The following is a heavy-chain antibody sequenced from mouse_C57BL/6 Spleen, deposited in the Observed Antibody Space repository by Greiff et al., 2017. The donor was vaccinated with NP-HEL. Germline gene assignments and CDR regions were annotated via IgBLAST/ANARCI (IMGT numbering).Heavy chain of an antibody. D-gene: IGHD1-1*01. CDR3: ARSHYYGSSYEGFAY. J-gene: IGHJ3*01. CDR2: IYPGSGST. V-gene: IGHV1-55*01. Sequence: QVQLKQPGAELVKPGASVKMSCKASGYTFTSYWITWVKQRPGQGLEWIGDIYPGSGSTNYNEKFKSKATLTVDTSSSTAYMQLSSLTSEDSAVYYCARSHYYGSSYEGFAYWGQGTLVTVSA. CDR1: GYTFTSYW.